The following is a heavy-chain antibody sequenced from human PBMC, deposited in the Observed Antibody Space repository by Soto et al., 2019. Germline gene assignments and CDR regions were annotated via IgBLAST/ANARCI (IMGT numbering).Heavy chain of an antibody. Sequence: SQTLSLTCAITGDSVSSNSAGWSWVRQSPSRGLEWLGRTYYRSKWYYEYAVSVRGRVTINPDTSKNQYSLQLNSVTPEDTAVYFCARGEQYSGRIFDYWGQGTLVTVSS. CDR2: TYYRSKWYY. CDR3: ARGEQYSGRIFDY. J-gene: IGHJ4*01. D-gene: IGHD1-26*01. CDR1: GDSVSSNSAG. V-gene: IGHV6-1*01.